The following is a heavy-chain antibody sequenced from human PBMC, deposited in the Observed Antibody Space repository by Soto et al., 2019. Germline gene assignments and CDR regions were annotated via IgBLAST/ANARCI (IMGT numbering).Heavy chain of an antibody. Sequence: SVKVSCKASGGTFSSYIISWVRQAPGQGLEWMGRIIPILGIANYAQKFQGRVTITADKSTSTAYMELSSLRSEDTAVYYCATPVGVCSGGSCYSWYFDLWGRGTLVTVSS. D-gene: IGHD2-15*01. CDR3: ATPVGVCSGGSCYSWYFDL. CDR1: GGTFSSYI. J-gene: IGHJ2*01. V-gene: IGHV1-69*02. CDR2: IIPILGIA.